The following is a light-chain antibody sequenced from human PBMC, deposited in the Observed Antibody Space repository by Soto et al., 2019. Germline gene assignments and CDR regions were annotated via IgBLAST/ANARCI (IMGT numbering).Light chain of an antibody. Sequence: QSALTQPGSVSGSPGQSITISCTGTSSDVGAYNYVSWYQQYPGRAPKVIIFEVRKRPSGVSTRFSGSKSGDTASLTISGLQAEDEADYYCSSYRSSTTFVFGTGTKLTVL. V-gene: IGLV2-14*01. CDR3: SSYRSSTTFV. CDR1: SSDVGAYNY. J-gene: IGLJ1*01. CDR2: EVR.